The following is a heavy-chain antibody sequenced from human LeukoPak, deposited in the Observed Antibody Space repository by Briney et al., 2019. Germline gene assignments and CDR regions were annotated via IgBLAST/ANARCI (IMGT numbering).Heavy chain of an antibody. CDR1: GYTFTDYY. CDR2: INPDNGGT. Sequence: ASVTVSFKASGYTFTDYYIHWVRQAPGQGLEWMGWINPDNGGTNYAQKFQGRVTMTRDTSIRTVYMDLSRLRSDDTVVFYCTREARVGNWFDPWGQGTQVTVSS. CDR3: TREARVGNWFDP. D-gene: IGHD2-2*01. V-gene: IGHV1-2*02. J-gene: IGHJ5*02.